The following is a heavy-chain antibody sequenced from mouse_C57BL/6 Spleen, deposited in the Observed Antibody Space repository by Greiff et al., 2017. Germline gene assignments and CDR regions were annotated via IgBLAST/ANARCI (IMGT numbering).Heavy chain of an antibody. V-gene: IGHV1-72*01. J-gene: IGHJ4*01. Sequence: VQLQQPGAELVKPGASVKLSCKASGYTFTSYWMHWVKQRPGRGLEWIGRIDPNSGGTKYNEKFKSKATLTVDTPSSTAYMLLSSLTSEDSAVYYCASQDSNSGYAMDYWGQGTSVTVSS. CDR2: IDPNSGGT. CDR3: ASQDSNSGYAMDY. CDR1: GYTFTSYW. D-gene: IGHD1-3*01.